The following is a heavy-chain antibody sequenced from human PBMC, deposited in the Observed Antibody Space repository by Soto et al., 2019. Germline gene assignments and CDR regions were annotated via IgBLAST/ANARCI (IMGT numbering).Heavy chain of an antibody. CDR3: AKDRVNGNSVWVPFDI. CDR1: GFTFRNFA. CDR2: IGSGGGDT. Sequence: EVQLLESGGGLVQPGGSLRLSCAASGFTFRNFAMTWVRQAPGKGLEWVSGIGSGGGDTYYADSVKGRFTISRDDSKNTLGLQMNSLRAEDTAIYFCAKDRVNGNSVWVPFDIWGQGTMVTVSS. J-gene: IGHJ3*02. V-gene: IGHV3-23*01. D-gene: IGHD2-8*01.